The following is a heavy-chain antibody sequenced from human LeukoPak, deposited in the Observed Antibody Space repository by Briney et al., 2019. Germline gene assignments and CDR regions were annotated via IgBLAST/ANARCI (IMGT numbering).Heavy chain of an antibody. V-gene: IGHV3-21*01. Sequence: GGSLRLSCAASGFTFSSYSMNWVRQAPGKGLEWVSSISSSSSYIYYADSVKGRLTISRDNAKNSLYLQMDSLRAEDTAVYYCARLDYVWGSYRYTDYWGQGTLVTVSS. CDR3: ARLDYVWGSYRYTDY. CDR2: ISSSSSYI. J-gene: IGHJ4*02. CDR1: GFTFSSYS. D-gene: IGHD3-16*02.